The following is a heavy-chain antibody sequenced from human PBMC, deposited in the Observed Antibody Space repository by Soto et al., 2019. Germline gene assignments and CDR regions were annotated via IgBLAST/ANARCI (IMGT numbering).Heavy chain of an antibody. Sequence: GGSLRLSCAASGFSFSTYNMNWVRQAPGKGLEWVALVSYTGTVKYYADSVQGRFTIYRDNSKNTLFLQMGSLRPEDTGVYYCARPVWSGYVAVPGHWYYYGFDVWGQGTTVTVSS. V-gene: IGHV3-30*03. CDR3: ARPVWSGYVAVPGHWYYYGFDV. CDR1: GFSFSTYN. J-gene: IGHJ6*02. D-gene: IGHD3-3*01. CDR2: VSYTGTVK.